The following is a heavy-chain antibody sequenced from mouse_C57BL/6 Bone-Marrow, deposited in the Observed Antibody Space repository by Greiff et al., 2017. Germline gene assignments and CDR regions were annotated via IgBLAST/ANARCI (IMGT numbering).Heavy chain of an antibody. CDR2: IDPSDSYT. V-gene: IGHV1-59*01. CDR1: GYTFTSYW. D-gene: IGHD1-2*01. CDR3: ARDGYYAMDD. J-gene: IGHJ4*01. Sequence: QVQLKQPGAELVRPGTSVKLSCKASGYTFTSYWMHWVKQRPGQGLEWIGVIDPSDSYTNYNQKFKGKATLTVDTSSSTAYMQLSSLTSEDSAVYYCARDGYYAMDDWGQGTSVTVSS.